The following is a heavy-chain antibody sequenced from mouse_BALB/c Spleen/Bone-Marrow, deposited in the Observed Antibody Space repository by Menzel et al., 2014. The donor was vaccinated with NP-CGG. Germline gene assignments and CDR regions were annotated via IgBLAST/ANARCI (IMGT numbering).Heavy chain of an antibody. J-gene: IGHJ1*01. Sequence: DVKLQESGGGLVQPGGSLKLSCAASGFDFSRYRMTWVRQAPGKGLEWIGEINPDSSTINYTPSLKDKFIISRDNAKNTLYLQMSKVRSEDTALYYCARPGYYGYQGVWGAGTTVTVSS. CDR3: ARPGYYGYQGV. CDR2: INPDSSTI. D-gene: IGHD1-2*01. CDR1: GFDFSRYR. V-gene: IGHV4-1*02.